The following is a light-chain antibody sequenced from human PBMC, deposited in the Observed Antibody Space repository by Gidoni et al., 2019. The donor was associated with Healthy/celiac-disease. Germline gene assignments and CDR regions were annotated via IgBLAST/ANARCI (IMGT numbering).Light chain of an antibody. Sequence: DIQMTQSPSSLSASVGDRVTITCQASQDISNYLNWYQQKPGKAPKLLIYDASNLETGVPSRFSGSGSGTDFTFTFSSLQPEDIATYYCQQYDNLPRTFGPGTKLEIK. CDR1: QDISNY. CDR2: DAS. J-gene: IGKJ2*01. CDR3: QQYDNLPRT. V-gene: IGKV1-33*01.